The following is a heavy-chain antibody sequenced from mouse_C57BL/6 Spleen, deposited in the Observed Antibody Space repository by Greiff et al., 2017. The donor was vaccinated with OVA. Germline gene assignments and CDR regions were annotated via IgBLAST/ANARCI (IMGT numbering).Heavy chain of an antibody. CDR1: GYTFTDYN. Sequence: EVQLQQSGPELVKPGASVKMSCKASGYTFTDYNMHWVKQSHGKSLEWIGYINPNNGGTSYNQKFKGKATLTVNKSSSTAYMELRSLTSEDSAVYYCARWAITTVASDYWGQGTTLTVSS. CDR2: INPNNGGT. CDR3: ARWAITTVASDY. J-gene: IGHJ2*01. V-gene: IGHV1-22*01. D-gene: IGHD1-1*01.